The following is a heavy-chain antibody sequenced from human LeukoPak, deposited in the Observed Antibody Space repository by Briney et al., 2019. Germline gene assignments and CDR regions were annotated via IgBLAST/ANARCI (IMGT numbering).Heavy chain of an antibody. CDR2: INTNTGNP. J-gene: IGHJ4*02. CDR3: ATTSRGRLDY. D-gene: IGHD2-15*01. CDR1: GYTFISFE. Sequence: ASVKVSCKASGYTFISFEIDWVRQATGQGLEWMGWINTNTGNPTYAQGFTGRFVFSLDTSVSTAYLQIHSLKAEDTAVYYCATTSRGRLDYWGQGTLVTVSS. V-gene: IGHV7-4-1*01.